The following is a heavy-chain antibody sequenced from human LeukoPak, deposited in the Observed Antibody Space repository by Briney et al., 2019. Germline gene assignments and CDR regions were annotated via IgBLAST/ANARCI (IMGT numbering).Heavy chain of an antibody. V-gene: IGHV1-69*13. CDR1: GGTFSSYA. D-gene: IGHD3-3*01. J-gene: IGHJ5*02. CDR2: IIPIFGTA. CDR3: ARGLTYYDFWSGSNGFDP. Sequence: SVKVSCKASGGTFSSYAISWVRQAPGQGLEWMGGIIPIFGTAHYAQKFQGRVTITADESTSTAYTELSSLRSEDTAVYYCARGLTYYDFWSGSNGFDPWGQGTLVTVSS.